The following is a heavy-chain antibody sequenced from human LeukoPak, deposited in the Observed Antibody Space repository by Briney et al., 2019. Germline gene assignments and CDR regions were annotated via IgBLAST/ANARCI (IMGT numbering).Heavy chain of an antibody. V-gene: IGHV4-59*10. CDR3: AREDYYYYYGMDV. Sequence: SETLSLTCAVYGGSFSGYYWSWIRQPAGKGLEWIGRIYTSGSTNYNPSLKSRVTMSVDTSKNQFSLKLSSVTAADTAVYYCAREDYYYYYGMDVWGQGTTVTVSS. CDR1: GGSFSGYY. CDR2: IYTSGST. J-gene: IGHJ6*02.